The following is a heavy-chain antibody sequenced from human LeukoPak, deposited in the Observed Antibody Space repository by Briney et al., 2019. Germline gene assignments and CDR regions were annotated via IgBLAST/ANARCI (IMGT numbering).Heavy chain of an antibody. Sequence: PGGSLRLSCSASGFTFSSCAMHWVRQAPGKGLEYVSAISSNGGSTYYADSVKGRFTISRDNSKNTLYLQMSSLRAEDTAVYYCVKDGSSRQQLVPYFDYWGQGTLVTVSS. CDR3: VKDGSSRQQLVPYFDY. CDR2: ISSNGGST. D-gene: IGHD6-13*01. CDR1: GFTFSSCA. J-gene: IGHJ4*02. V-gene: IGHV3-64D*06.